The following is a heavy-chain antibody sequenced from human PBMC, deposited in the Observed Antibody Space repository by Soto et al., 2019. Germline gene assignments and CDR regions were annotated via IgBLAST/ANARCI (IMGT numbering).Heavy chain of an antibody. Sequence: EVQLVESGGGLVQPGRSLRLSCAASGFIFDEYAMHWVRQAPGKGLEWVSSISWNSGNIGYADSVKGRFTISRDNAKNSLYLQMNSVGGEDTALYYCAKGASTTVFAFSDYWGQGTLVTVSS. D-gene: IGHD4-17*01. CDR3: AKGASTTVFAFSDY. V-gene: IGHV3-9*01. CDR1: GFIFDEYA. J-gene: IGHJ4*02. CDR2: ISWNSGNI.